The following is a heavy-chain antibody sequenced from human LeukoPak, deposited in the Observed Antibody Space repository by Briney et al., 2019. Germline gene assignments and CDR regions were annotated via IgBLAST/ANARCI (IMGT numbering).Heavy chain of an antibody. CDR2: INHSGST. CDR3: ARGTSGDYVDY. V-gene: IGHV4-34*01. CDR1: GGSFSGYY. Sequence: SETLSLTCAVYGGSFSGYYWGWIRQPPGKGLEWIGEINHSGSTNYNPSLKSRVTISVDTSKNQFSLKLSSVTAADTAVYYCARGTSGDYVDYWGQGTLVTVSS. J-gene: IGHJ4*02. D-gene: IGHD4-17*01.